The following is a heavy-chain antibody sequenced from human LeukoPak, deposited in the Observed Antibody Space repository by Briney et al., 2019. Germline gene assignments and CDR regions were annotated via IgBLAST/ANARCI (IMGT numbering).Heavy chain of an antibody. CDR1: GFTFSSYA. Sequence: GGSLRLSCAASGFTFSSYAMSWVRQAPGKGLEWVSAISGSGGSTYYADSVKVRFTISRDNSKNTLYLQMNSLRAEDTAVYYCAKRVDDYGDYFDYWGQGTLVTVSS. D-gene: IGHD4-17*01. J-gene: IGHJ4*02. V-gene: IGHV3-23*01. CDR2: ISGSGGST. CDR3: AKRVDDYGDYFDY.